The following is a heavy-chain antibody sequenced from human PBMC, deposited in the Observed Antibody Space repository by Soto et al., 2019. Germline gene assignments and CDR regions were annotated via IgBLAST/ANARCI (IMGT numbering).Heavy chain of an antibody. J-gene: IGHJ6*02. D-gene: IGHD3-10*01. CDR1: GYTFTKYG. Sequence: ASVKVSCKASGYTFTKYGINRVRQAPGQGLEWMGWISADNGDTNYAQKFQGRVTMTTDTSTSTVYMELRSLRSDDTAVYYCARGFSYYYYGMDVWGQGTTVTVSS. V-gene: IGHV1-18*01. CDR2: ISADNGDT. CDR3: ARGFSYYYYGMDV.